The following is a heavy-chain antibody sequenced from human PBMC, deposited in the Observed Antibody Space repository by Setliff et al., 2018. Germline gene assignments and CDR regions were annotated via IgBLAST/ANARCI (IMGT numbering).Heavy chain of an antibody. CDR2: IYTSGTT. CDR1: GASISSYY. Sequence: PSETLSLTCSVSGASISSYYWSWIRQPPGKGLEWIGYIYTSGTTKYNPPLKSRVTISIDTSKSQFFLNLSSVTAADTAVYYCARIAYGSGSYYFDYWGQGTLVTVSS. V-gene: IGHV4-4*08. D-gene: IGHD3-10*01. J-gene: IGHJ4*02. CDR3: ARIAYGSGSYYFDY.